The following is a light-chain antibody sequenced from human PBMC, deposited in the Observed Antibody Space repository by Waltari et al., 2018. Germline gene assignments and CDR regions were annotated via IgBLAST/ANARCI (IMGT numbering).Light chain of an antibody. CDR3: QQYNDWPYT. J-gene: IGKJ2*01. CDR2: GAS. CDR1: QSISTM. Sequence: EIVMTQSPATLAVSPGERAPLSCRASQSISTMLAWYQQKPGQAPRFLIYGASTRAPGIPARFSGSGSGTEYTLTISSLQSEDFAVYYCQQYNDWPYTFGQGTKLEIK. V-gene: IGKV3-15*01.